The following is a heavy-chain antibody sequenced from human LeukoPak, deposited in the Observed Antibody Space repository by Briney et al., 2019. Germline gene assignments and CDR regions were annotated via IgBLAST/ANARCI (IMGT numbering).Heavy chain of an antibody. J-gene: IGHJ4*02. D-gene: IGHD6-13*01. CDR1: GFTFDDYA. V-gene: IGHV3-9*01. Sequence: GRSLRLSCAASGFTFDDYAMHWVRQAPGKGLEWVSGISWNSGSIGYADSVKGRFTISRDNAKNSLYLQMNSLRAEDTAVYYCARSRAFIALGYWGQGTLVTVSS. CDR3: ARSRAFIALGY. CDR2: ISWNSGSI.